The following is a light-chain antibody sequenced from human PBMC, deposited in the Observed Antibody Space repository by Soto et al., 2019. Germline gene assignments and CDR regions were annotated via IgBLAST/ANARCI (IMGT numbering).Light chain of an antibody. CDR1: QSISSW. V-gene: IGKV1-5*01. CDR3: QQYNSYST. CDR2: DAS. J-gene: IGKJ3*01. Sequence: DIQMTQSPSTLSASVGDRVTITCRASQSISSWLAWYQQKPGKAPKLLIYDASRLESGVPSRFSGSGSGTEFTLTISSLPPDDFATYYCQQYNSYSTFGPGTKVDIK.